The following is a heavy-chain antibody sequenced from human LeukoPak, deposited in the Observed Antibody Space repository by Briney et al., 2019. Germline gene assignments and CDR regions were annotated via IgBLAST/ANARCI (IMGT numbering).Heavy chain of an antibody. J-gene: IGHJ4*02. CDR3: ARGHPRSTSYYDSSGRGDY. CDR1: GGSFSGYY. CDR2: INHSGST. V-gene: IGHV4-34*01. Sequence: SETLSLTCAVYGGSFSGYYWSWIRQPPGKGLEWIGEINHSGSTNYNPSLKSRVTISVDTSKNQFSLKLSSVTAADTAVYYCARGHPRSTSYYDSSGRGDYWGQGTLVTVSS. D-gene: IGHD3-22*01.